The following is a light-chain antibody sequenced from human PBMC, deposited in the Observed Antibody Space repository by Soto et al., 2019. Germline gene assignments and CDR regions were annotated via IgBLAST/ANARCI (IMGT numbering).Light chain of an antibody. CDR1: QNINRY. V-gene: IGKV1-39*01. CDR3: QQSYSTTIT. J-gene: IGKJ5*01. Sequence: DIQMTQSPSSLSASVGDRVAITCRKSQNINRYLNWYQQKEGKAPKIXIYSASSLQSGVPSRFSGSGSGTDFTRTISSLQPEDFATDYCQQSYSTTITFGQGTRLEIK. CDR2: SAS.